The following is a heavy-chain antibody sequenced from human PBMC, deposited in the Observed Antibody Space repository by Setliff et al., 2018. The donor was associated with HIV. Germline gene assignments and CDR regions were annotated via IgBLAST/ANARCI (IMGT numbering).Heavy chain of an antibody. V-gene: IGHV4-38-2*01. CDR3: ARQPLYNDYDWRSYYFGY. CDR2: MYHTGST. D-gene: IGHD5-12*01. J-gene: IGHJ4*02. CDR1: GYSISSGCY. Sequence: PSETLSLTCAVSGYSISSGCYWGWIRQPPGKGLEWIGSMYHTGSTYSNPSLESRVSISIETSKNQFSLKLRSVTAADTAVYYCARQPLYNDYDWRSYYFGYWGQGSLVTVSS.